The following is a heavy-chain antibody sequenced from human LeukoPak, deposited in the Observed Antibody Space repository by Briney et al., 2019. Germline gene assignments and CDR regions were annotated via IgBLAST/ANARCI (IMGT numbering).Heavy chain of an antibody. CDR2: ISGRGSST. D-gene: IGHD3-9*01. J-gene: IGHJ5*02. CDR1: GFTFSSYA. Sequence: GGSLRLSCAASGFTFSSYAVSWVRQAPGVGLEWVSTISGRGSSTFYADSVKGRFTISRDNSKNTLYLQMNSLRADDTAVYYCAKGYYDILTDYFHNWFNPWGQGTLVIVSS. CDR3: AKGYYDILTDYFHNWFNP. V-gene: IGHV3-23*01.